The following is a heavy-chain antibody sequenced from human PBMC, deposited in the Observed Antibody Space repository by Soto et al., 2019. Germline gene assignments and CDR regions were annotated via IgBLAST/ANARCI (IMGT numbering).Heavy chain of an antibody. CDR1: GGSISSSYY. J-gene: IGHJ3*02. Sequence: QLQLQESGPGLVKTSETLSLTCTVSGGSISSSYYWGWIRQPPGKGLELIGNIYNSGSTYYNPSLKSRVTISVDTSKNQFSLKLSSVTAADTVVYYCARRASFGQVAFDIWGQGTMVTVSS. D-gene: IGHD3-3*01. CDR3: ARRASFGQVAFDI. CDR2: IYNSGST. V-gene: IGHV4-39*01.